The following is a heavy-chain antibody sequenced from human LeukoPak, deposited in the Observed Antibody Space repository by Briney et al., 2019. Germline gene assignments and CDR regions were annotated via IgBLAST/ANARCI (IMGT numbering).Heavy chain of an antibody. V-gene: IGHV3-7*03. D-gene: IGHD3-16*01. J-gene: IGHJ6*02. CDR1: GFSFSTIY. Sequence: SGGSLRLSCAASGFSFSTIYMSWVRQTPGQGLEWVANINVDGTAEYYVDSVKGRFTISRDNAKNSLYLQMSNLRAEDTAVYFCARGGGLDVWGQGATVTVSS. CDR2: INVDGTAE. CDR3: ARGGGLDV.